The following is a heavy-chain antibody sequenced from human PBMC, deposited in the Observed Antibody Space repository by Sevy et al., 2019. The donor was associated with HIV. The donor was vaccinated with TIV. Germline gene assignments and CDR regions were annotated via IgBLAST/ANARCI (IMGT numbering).Heavy chain of an antibody. Sequence: ASVKVSCKASGSTFTSYIMNWCHKPPDQGLEGMGIINPSGGSTSYAQKFQGGVTMTRDTSTSTVYMELSSLRSEDTAVYYCARDGELLAFDIWGQGTMVTVSS. D-gene: IGHD3-10*01. J-gene: IGHJ3*02. CDR2: INPSGGST. V-gene: IGHV1-46*01. CDR1: GSTFTSYI. CDR3: ARDGELLAFDI.